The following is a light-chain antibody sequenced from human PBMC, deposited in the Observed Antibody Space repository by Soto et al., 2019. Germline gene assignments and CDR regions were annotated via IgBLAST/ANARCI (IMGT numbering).Light chain of an antibody. Sequence: DIQMTQSPSSLSASVGDRVTITCRASQGISNYLAWYQQIPGKVPKLLISAASTLQSGVPSRFSGSGSGTDFTRAVSSLQPEDDATYYFQKYTSVPACGGGAKVEIK. J-gene: IGKJ4*01. CDR2: AAS. CDR3: QKYTSVPA. V-gene: IGKV1-27*01. CDR1: QGISNY.